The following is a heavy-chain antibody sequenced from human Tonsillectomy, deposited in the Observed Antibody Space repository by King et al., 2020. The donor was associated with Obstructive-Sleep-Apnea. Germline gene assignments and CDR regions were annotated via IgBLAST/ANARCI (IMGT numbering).Heavy chain of an antibody. D-gene: IGHD5-24*01. Sequence: QLVQSGGGVVQPGRSLRLSCAASGFTFSNYGMHWVRQAPGKGLEWVAVISYDGSNKYYADSVKGRFTISRDNSKNTLYLQMNSLRAEDTAVYYCAKGSRWLQFASLSEWGQGTRVSVSS. V-gene: IGHV3-30*18. J-gene: IGHJ4*02. CDR3: AKGSRWLQFASLSE. CDR2: ISYDGSNK. CDR1: GFTFSNYG.